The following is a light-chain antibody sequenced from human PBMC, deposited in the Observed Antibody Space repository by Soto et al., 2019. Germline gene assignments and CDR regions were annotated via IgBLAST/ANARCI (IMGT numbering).Light chain of an antibody. Sequence: QSVLTQPASVSGSPGQSITISCTGTSSDVGNYNLVSWYQKHPGKAPKVMIYEVSKRPSGVSNRLSGSKSGNTASLTISGLQTEDEADYYCCSYAGSYTFVFGARTKVTVL. CDR1: SSDVGNYNL. CDR3: CSYAGSYTFV. CDR2: EVS. J-gene: IGLJ1*01. V-gene: IGLV2-23*02.